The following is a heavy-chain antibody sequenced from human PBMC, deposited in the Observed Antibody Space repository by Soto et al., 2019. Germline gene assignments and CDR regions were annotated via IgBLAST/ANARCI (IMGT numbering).Heavy chain of an antibody. Sequence: ASVKVSCKASGYTFTSYYMHWVRQAPGQGLEWMGIINPYGGAATYAEKFQGRVTMTRDTSTATDYMELSSLRSEDTAMYYCARDRSHSSVYWWLDYWGQGTQVTVSS. CDR3: ARDRSHSSVYWWLDY. V-gene: IGHV1-46*01. CDR1: GYTFTSYY. CDR2: INPYGGAA. J-gene: IGHJ4*02. D-gene: IGHD3-22*01.